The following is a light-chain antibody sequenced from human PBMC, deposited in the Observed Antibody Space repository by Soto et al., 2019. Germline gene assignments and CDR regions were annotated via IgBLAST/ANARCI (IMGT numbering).Light chain of an antibody. V-gene: IGKV3-20*01. Sequence: DIVLSQSPGSLYLTPGERATLSCRASDIVTASYIAWYQHKPGQAPRLLITGASTRVAGIPGRFSGSGSGTDFTLTIDRLEPEDLAVYHCLQYGSSPSSFGQGTKVDVK. J-gene: IGKJ2*01. CDR2: GAS. CDR3: LQYGSSPSS. CDR1: DIVTASY.